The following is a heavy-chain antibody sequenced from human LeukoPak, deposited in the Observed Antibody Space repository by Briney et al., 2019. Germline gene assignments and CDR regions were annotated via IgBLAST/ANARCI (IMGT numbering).Heavy chain of an antibody. D-gene: IGHD3-10*01. J-gene: IGHJ6*02. V-gene: IGHV4-30-4*01. Sequence: SETLSLTCTVSGGSISSGDYYWSWIRQPPGKGLEWIGYIYYSGSTYYNPSLKSRVTISVDTSKNQFSLQLDSVTPEDTAVYYCARDGGYYYSSYAVAVWGQGTTVTVSS. CDR3: ARDGGYYYSSYAVAV. CDR2: IYYSGST. CDR1: GGSISSGDYY.